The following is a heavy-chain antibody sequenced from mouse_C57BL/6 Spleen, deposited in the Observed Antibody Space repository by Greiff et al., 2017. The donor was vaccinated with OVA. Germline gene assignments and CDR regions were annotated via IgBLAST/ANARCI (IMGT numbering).Heavy chain of an antibody. V-gene: IGHV14-4*01. CDR2: IDPENGDT. J-gene: IGHJ3*01. Sequence: EVKLQESGAELVRPGASVKLSCTASGFNIKDDYMHWVKQRPEQGLEWIGWIDPENGDTEYASKFQGKATITADTSSNTAYLQLSSLTSEDTAVYYCTLYYDYPRAYWGQGTLVTVSA. CDR1: GFNIKDDY. D-gene: IGHD2-4*01. CDR3: TLYYDYPRAY.